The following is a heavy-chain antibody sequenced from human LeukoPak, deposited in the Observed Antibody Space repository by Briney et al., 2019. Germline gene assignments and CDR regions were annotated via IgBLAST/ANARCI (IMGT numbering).Heavy chain of an antibody. D-gene: IGHD5-24*01. CDR3: SLGGWLRVGY. Sequence: PGGSLRLSCEASGFTFSDYWLSWVRQAPGKGLEWVGRIKSKTDGGTTDYAAPVKGRFTISRDDSKNTLYLQMNSLKTEDTAVYYCSLGGWLRVGYWGQGTLVTVSS. CDR2: IKSKTDGGTT. V-gene: IGHV3-15*01. J-gene: IGHJ4*02. CDR1: GFTFSDYW.